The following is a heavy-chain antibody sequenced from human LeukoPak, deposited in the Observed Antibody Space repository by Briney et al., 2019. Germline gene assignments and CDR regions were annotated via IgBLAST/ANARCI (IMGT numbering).Heavy chain of an antibody. J-gene: IGHJ1*01. CDR1: GYTLTELS. CDR2: SDPEDGET. D-gene: IGHD3-22*01. V-gene: IGHV1-24*01. CDR3: ATVITPAEAQYFQH. Sequence: ASVKVSCKVSGYTLTELSMHWVRQAPGKGLEWMGGSDPEDGETIYAQKFQGRVTMTEDTSTDTAYMELSSLRSEDTAVYYCATVITPAEAQYFQHWGQGTLVTVSS.